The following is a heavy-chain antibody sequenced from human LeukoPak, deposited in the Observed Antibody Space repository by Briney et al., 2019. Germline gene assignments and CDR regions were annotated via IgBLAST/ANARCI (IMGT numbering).Heavy chain of an antibody. CDR2: ISYDGSNK. CDR3: ASFGISWRSSY. J-gene: IGHJ4*02. D-gene: IGHD2-21*01. V-gene: IGHV3-30*03. CDR1: GFTFSSYG. Sequence: GGSLRLSCAASGFTFSSYGMHWVRQAPGKGLEWVAVISYDGSNKYYADSVKGRFTISRDNSKNTLYLQMNSLRAEDTAVYYCASFGISWRSSYWGQGTLVTVSS.